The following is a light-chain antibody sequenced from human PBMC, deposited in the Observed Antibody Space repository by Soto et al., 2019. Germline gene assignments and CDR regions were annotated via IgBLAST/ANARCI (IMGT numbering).Light chain of an antibody. CDR3: QQYDNLPSWA. Sequence: DIVMTQSPDSLAVSLGERATINCKSSQSVLYSSNNKNYLAWYQQKPGQPPKLLIYWASTRESGVPDRFSGSGSGTDFTFTISSLQPEDIATYYCQQYDNLPSWAFGQGTKVDIK. V-gene: IGKV4-1*01. CDR1: QSVLYSSNNKNY. CDR2: WAS. J-gene: IGKJ1*01.